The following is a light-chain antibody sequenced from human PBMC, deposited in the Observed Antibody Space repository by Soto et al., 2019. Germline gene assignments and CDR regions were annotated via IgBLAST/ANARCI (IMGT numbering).Light chain of an antibody. V-gene: IGKV3D-15*01. CDR2: GAF. J-gene: IGKJ4*01. CDR3: QPYNTWQLT. CDR1: QSVSNN. Sequence: EIVLTQSPGTLSLSPGERATLSCRASQSVSNNYLAWYQQKPGQAPRLLIYGAFNRATGIPARFSGSGSGTDFTLTISSLQSEDFAIYYCQPYNTWQLTFGGGTK.